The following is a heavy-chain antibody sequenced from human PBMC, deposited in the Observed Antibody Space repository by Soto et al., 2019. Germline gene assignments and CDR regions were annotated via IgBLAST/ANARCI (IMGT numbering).Heavy chain of an antibody. D-gene: IGHD6-19*01. CDR3: ANDRAAVAPRVRFDP. Sequence: EVQLLESGGGLVQPGTSLRLSCAASGFTSSGFTFSSYAMSWVRQAPGKGLEWVSSITGSGDNTYYADSVKGRFTISRDNSKNTLFLQMNSLRAEDTAVYSCANDRAAVAPRVRFDPWGQGTLVTVSS. J-gene: IGHJ5*02. V-gene: IGHV3-23*01. CDR1: GFTFSSYA. CDR2: ITGSGDNT.